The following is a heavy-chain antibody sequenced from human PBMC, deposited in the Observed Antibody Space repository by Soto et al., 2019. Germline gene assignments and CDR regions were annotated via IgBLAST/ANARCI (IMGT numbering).Heavy chain of an antibody. J-gene: IGHJ2*01. CDR2: IIPILGIA. CDR1: GGTFSSYT. D-gene: IGHD6-19*01. V-gene: IGHV1-69*02. CDR3: ETGLHLPLAVAGGWYFDL. Sequence: SVKVSCKASGGTFSSYTISWVRQAPGQGLEWMGRIIPILGIANYAQKFQGRVTITADKSTSTAYMELSSLRSEDTAVYYCETGLHLPLAVAGGWYFDLWGRGTLVTVSS.